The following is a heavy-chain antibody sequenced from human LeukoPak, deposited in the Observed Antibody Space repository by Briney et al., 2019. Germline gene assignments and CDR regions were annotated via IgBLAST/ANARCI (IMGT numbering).Heavy chain of an antibody. CDR2: ISYDGSNK. CDR1: GFTFSTYA. CDR3: ARALDEGARFDY. V-gene: IGHV3-30-3*01. J-gene: IGHJ4*02. Sequence: GGSLRLSCAASGFTFSTYAMHWVRQAPGKGLEWVAVISYDGSNKYYADSVKGRFTISRDNSKNTLYLQMNSLRAEDTAVYYCARALDEGARFDYWGQGTLVTVSS.